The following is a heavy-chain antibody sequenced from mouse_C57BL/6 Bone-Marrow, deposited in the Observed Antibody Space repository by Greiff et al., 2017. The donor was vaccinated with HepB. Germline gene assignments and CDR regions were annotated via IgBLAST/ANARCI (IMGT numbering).Heavy chain of an antibody. CDR3: ARGGYYGSSYYAMDY. J-gene: IGHJ4*01. Sequence: DVQLQESGPSLVRPSQTLSLTCTVTGFSINSDCYWIWIRQFPGNKLEYIGYTFYSGITYYNPSLESRTYITRDTSKNQFSLKLSSVTTEDTATYYCARGGYYGSSYYAMDYWGQGTSVTVSS. CDR2: TFYSGIT. CDR1: GFSINSDCY. D-gene: IGHD1-1*01. V-gene: IGHV3-3*01.